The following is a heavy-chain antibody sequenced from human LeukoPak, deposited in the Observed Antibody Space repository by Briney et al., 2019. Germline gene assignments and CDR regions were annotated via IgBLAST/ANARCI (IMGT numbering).Heavy chain of an antibody. J-gene: IGHJ4*02. V-gene: IGHV3-11*01. Sequence: VGSLRLSCAASGFTLSDYYMSWVRQAPGKGLGWVSYIGRSGSAIYYADSVKGGFTISRDNSKNTLFLQMNSLRAEDTAVYYCAKPARTDYADYWGQGALVTVSS. CDR2: IGRSGSAI. CDR1: GFTLSDYY. D-gene: IGHD1-14*01. CDR3: AKPARTDYADY.